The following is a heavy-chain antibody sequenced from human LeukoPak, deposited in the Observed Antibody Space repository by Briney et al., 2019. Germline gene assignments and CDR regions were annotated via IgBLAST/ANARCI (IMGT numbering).Heavy chain of an antibody. J-gene: IGHJ4*02. CDR1: GFTDSSNY. CDR2: IYSGGST. CDR3: ARDDYYDSSGYGY. V-gene: IGHV3-66*01. D-gene: IGHD3-22*01. Sequence: GGSLRLSCAASGFTDSSNYMSWVRQAPGKGLEWVSVIYSGGSTYYADSVKGRFTISRDNSKNTLYLQMNSQRAEDTAVYYCARDDYYDSSGYGYWGQGTLVTVSS.